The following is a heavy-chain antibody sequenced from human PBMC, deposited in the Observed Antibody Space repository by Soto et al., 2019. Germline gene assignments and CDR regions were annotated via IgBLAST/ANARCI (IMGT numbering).Heavy chain of an antibody. CDR3: ATESGSTYGYFDH. CDR2: ISNSGST. D-gene: IGHD5-18*01. J-gene: IGHJ4*02. CDR1: GGSVTSDEDY. Sequence: SETLSLTXTVSGGSVTSDEDYWTWIRQSPGKDLEWIGYISNSGSTGYNPSLKTRLSMSVDRSKNQFTLRLTSVTAADTAVYFCATESGSTYGYFDHWGQGTQVTVSS. V-gene: IGHV4-30-4*01.